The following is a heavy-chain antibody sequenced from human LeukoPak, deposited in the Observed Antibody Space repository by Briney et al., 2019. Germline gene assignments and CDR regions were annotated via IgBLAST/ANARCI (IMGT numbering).Heavy chain of an antibody. V-gene: IGHV3-7*01. CDR2: INQDESTK. Sequence: GGSLRLSCAATGFSFSNSWMTWVRQAPGKGPEWLANINQDESTKNYVDAVEGRFTISRDNAKNSLFLQMNSLRAEDTAVYYCARGFAFQQFDYWGQGTLVTVSS. CDR1: GFSFSNSW. CDR3: ARGFAFQQFDY. J-gene: IGHJ4*02. D-gene: IGHD1/OR15-1a*01.